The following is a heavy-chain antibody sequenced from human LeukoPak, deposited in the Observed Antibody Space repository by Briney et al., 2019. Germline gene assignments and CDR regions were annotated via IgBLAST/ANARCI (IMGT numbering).Heavy chain of an antibody. CDR1: GFTFSRYW. J-gene: IGHJ4*02. Sequence: GGSLRLSCAASGFTFSRYWMSWVRQAPGKGLEWVANIKQDGGEEFYVDSVKGRFTISRDNAKNSLSLQMDSLRADDTAVYYCAKERSFGPRDFDYWGQGTLVTVSS. V-gene: IGHV3-7*01. CDR2: IKQDGGEE. CDR3: AKERSFGPRDFDY. D-gene: IGHD3-10*01.